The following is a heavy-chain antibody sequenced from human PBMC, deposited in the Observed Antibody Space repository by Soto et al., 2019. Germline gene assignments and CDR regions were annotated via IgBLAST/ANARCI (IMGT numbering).Heavy chain of an antibody. J-gene: IGHJ6*02. CDR3: ALHGDYVTYYYGMDV. Sequence: GGSLRLSCAASGFTFSSYSMNWVRQAPGKGLEWVSSISSSSSYIYYADSVKGRFTISRDNAKNSLYLQMNSLRAEDTAVYYCALHGDYVTYYYGMDVWGQGTTVTVSS. V-gene: IGHV3-21*01. CDR2: ISSSSSYI. D-gene: IGHD4-17*01. CDR1: GFTFSSYS.